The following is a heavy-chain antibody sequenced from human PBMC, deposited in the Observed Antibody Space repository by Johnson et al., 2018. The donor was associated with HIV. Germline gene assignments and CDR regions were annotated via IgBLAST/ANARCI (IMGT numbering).Heavy chain of an antibody. CDR2: IDWDGIRA. CDR3: APPWRSGRGAGFDI. Sequence: VQLVESGGVVVWPGGSLSLSCAASGFAFADYGMHWVRQPPGKGLVWVSFIDWDGIRAYYADSVKGRFSISRDNGKNSLYLQMNSLSAGDTAVYYCAPPWRSGRGAGFDIWGQGTMVTVSS. D-gene: IGHD6-25*01. J-gene: IGHJ3*02. CDR1: GFAFADYG. V-gene: IGHV3-43D*03.